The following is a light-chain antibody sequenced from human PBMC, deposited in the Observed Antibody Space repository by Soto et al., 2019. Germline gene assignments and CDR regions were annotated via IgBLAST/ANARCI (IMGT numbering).Light chain of an antibody. CDR1: SSDVGGYNY. CDR3: ISYTSSSTHYV. J-gene: IGLJ1*01. Sequence: QSALTQPASVSGSPGQSITISCTGTSSDVGGYNYVSWYQQHPGKAPKLMIYDVSNRPSGVSNRFSGSKSGNTASLTISRLQAEDETDYYCISYTSSSTHYVFGTGTKLTVL. CDR2: DVS. V-gene: IGLV2-14*01.